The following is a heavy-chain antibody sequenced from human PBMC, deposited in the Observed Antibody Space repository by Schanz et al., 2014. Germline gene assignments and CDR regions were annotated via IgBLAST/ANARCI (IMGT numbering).Heavy chain of an antibody. CDR3: TRGGYSYALSAFDI. CDR2: ITAYNGDR. D-gene: IGHD5-18*01. Sequence: QVQLVQSGAEVKKPGASVKVSCKASGYTFTSHGISWVRQAPGQGLEWMGWITAYNGDRNYALKLQGRVTMTTDTSTGTAYMELRSLRSDDTALYYCTRGGYSYALSAFDIWGQGTMVTVSS. CDR1: GYTFTSHG. J-gene: IGHJ3*02. V-gene: IGHV1-18*01.